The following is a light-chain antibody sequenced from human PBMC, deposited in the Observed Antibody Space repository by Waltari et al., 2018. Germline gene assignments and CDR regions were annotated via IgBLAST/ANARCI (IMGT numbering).Light chain of an antibody. CDR2: GDT. CDR3: QSFDSSLSGWV. V-gene: IGLV1-40*01. J-gene: IGLJ3*02. CDR1: SSNIGTGFE. Sequence: QSVLTQPPSVSGAPGQRATISCTGSSSNIGTGFEVHWYQQLPGTAPKPLIYGDTNRPSGVPDRFSGSKSGTSASLAITGLQAEDEADYYCQSFDSSLSGWVFGGGTKLTVL.